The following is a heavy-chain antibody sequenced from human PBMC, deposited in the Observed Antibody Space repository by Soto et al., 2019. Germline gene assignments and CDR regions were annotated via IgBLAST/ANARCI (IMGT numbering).Heavy chain of an antibody. CDR3: ARGLMTWITPQYFDY. J-gene: IGHJ4*02. D-gene: IGHD5-12*01. Sequence: QVQLQESGPGLVKPSQTLSLTCTVSGGSISSGGYYWSWIRQHPGKGLEWIGYIYYSGSTYYNPSLKSRITISVDTSKNQFSLKLSSVTAADTAVYYCARGLMTWITPQYFDYWGQGTLVTVSS. V-gene: IGHV4-31*03. CDR2: IYYSGST. CDR1: GGSISSGGYY.